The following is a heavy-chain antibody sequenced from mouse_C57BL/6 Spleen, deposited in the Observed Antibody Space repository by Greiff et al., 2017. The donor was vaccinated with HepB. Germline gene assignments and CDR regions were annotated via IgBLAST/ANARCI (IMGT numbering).Heavy chain of an antibody. CDR1: GYTFTTYP. CDR3: ARRSGRLLRGFAY. CDR2: FHPYNDDT. J-gene: IGHJ3*01. V-gene: IGHV1-47*01. Sequence: VQRVESGAELVKPGASVKMSCKASGYTFTTYPIEWMKQNHGKSLEWIGNFHPYNDDTKYNEKFKGKATLTVEKSSSTVYLELSRLTSDDSAVYYCARRSGRLLRGFAYWGQGTLVTVSA. D-gene: IGHD1-3*01.